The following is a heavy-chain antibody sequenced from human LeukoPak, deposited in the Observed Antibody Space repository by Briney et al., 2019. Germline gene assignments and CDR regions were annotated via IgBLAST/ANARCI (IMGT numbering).Heavy chain of an antibody. J-gene: IGHJ4*02. CDR1: GGTFSSYA. D-gene: IGHD6-13*01. Sequence: GASVKVSCKASGGTFSSYAISWVRQAPGQGLEWMGGIIPIFGTANYAQKFQGRVTITADESTSTAYMELSSLRSEDTAVYYCARELMQQQLVFDYWGQGTLVTVSS. V-gene: IGHV1-69*01. CDR3: ARELMQQQLVFDY. CDR2: IIPIFGTA.